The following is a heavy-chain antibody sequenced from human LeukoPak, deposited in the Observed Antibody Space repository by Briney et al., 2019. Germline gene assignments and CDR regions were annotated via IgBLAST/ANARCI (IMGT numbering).Heavy chain of an antibody. Sequence: PGGSLRLSCAASGVIFNNYAIHWVRQAPGKGLEWVAAISYDGSNNYYADSVRGRLTISRDNSKNTLYLQMNSLRAEDTAVYYCARDRGYYFDYWGQGTLVTVSS. V-gene: IGHV3-30-3*01. CDR1: GVIFNNYA. CDR3: ARDRGYYFDY. J-gene: IGHJ4*02. CDR2: ISYDGSNN.